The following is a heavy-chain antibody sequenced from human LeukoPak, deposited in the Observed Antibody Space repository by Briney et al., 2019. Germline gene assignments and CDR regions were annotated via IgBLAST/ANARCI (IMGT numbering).Heavy chain of an antibody. J-gene: IGHJ4*02. CDR1: GYSFTSYW. CDR2: IYPGDSDT. D-gene: IGHD3-10*01. Sequence: GESLKITCKGSGYSFTSYWIGWVRQMPGKGLEWMGIIYPGDSDTRYSPSFQGQVTISADKSISTAYLQWSSLKASDTAMYYCARRPAGSGSSYYFDYWGQGTLVTVSS. V-gene: IGHV5-51*01. CDR3: ARRPAGSGSSYYFDY.